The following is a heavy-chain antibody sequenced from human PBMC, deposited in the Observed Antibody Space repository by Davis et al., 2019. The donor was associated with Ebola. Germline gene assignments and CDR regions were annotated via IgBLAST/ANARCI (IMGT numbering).Heavy chain of an antibody. CDR2: ISSSSSYI. CDR3: ARVERYFDWLLTPGYYGMDV. CDR1: GFTFSSYA. Sequence: GGSLRLSCAASGFTFSSYAMHWVRQAPGKGLEWVSSISSSSSYIYYADSVKGRFTISRDNAKNSLYLQMNSLRAEDTAVYYCARVERYFDWLLTPGYYGMDVWGQGTTVTVSS. D-gene: IGHD3-9*01. V-gene: IGHV3-21*04. J-gene: IGHJ6*02.